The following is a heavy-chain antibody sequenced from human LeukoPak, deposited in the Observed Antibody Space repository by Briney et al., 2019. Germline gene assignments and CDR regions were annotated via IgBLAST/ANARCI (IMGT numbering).Heavy chain of an antibody. CDR2: IIGSGTEM. D-gene: IGHD1-26*01. Sequence: GGSLRLTCVASGFTFSSHFMNWVRQAPGKRLEWVASIIGSGTEMFYADSLKGRFTISRDNSKNSLYLQMNSLRVEDTGVYYCAKVQSDIVGAVFFAFDVWGQGTMVSVSS. V-gene: IGHV3-21*06. J-gene: IGHJ3*01. CDR1: GFTFSSHF. CDR3: AKVQSDIVGAVFFAFDV.